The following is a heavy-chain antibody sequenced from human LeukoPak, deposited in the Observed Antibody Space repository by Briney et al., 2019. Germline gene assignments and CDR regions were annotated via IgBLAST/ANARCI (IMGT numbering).Heavy chain of an antibody. V-gene: IGHV4-59*01. CDR3: ARDSIGTDAFDI. Sequence: PSETLSLTCTVSGASISRYYWSWIRQPPGKGLEWIGYISYSGSTKYNPSLKSRITISVDTSKNQFSLKLSSVTAADTAVYYCARDSIGTDAFDIWGQGTMVTVSS. J-gene: IGHJ3*02. CDR1: GASISRYY. CDR2: ISYSGST.